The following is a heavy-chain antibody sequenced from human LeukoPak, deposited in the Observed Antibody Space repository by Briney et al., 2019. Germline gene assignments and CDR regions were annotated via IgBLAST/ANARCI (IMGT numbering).Heavy chain of an antibody. CDR1: GGSISSSSYY. Sequence: SETLSLTCTVSGGSISSSSYYWAWIPQPPGKGLEWVGNIFYSGSTYYNPSLKSRVTMSVDTPKSQFTLQLSSVTAADTAVYYCAATDSSCSSTTCNFDYWGQGTLVTVSS. V-gene: IGHV4-39*06. D-gene: IGHD2-2*01. CDR3: AATDSSCSSTTCNFDY. CDR2: IFYSGST. J-gene: IGHJ4*02.